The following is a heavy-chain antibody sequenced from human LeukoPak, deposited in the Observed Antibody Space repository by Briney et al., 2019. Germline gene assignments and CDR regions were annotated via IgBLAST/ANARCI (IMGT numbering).Heavy chain of an antibody. D-gene: IGHD3-10*01. J-gene: IGHJ3*02. V-gene: IGHV1-8*03. CDR1: GYTFTTYD. Sequence: ASVKVSFQASGYTFTTYDINWVRQATGQGLEWMGWMYPNSGNTGYAQKFQGRVTITRNTSIRTAYMELSSLRSEDTAVYYCARGPGEAGTHPFDIWGQGTMVTVSS. CDR2: MYPNSGNT. CDR3: ARGPGEAGTHPFDI.